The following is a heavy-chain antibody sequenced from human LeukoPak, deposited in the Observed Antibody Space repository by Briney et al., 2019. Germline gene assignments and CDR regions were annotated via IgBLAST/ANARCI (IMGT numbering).Heavy chain of an antibody. CDR1: GGSFSGYY. V-gene: IGHV4-34*01. J-gene: IGHJ4*02. CDR2: INHSGST. Sequence: TSETLSLTCAVYGGSFSGYYWSWIRQPPGKGLEWIGEINHSGSTNYNPSLKSRVTISVDTSKNQFSLKLSSVTAADTAVYYCARVNHGGTSPYWGQGTLVTVSS. CDR3: ARVNHGGTSPY. D-gene: IGHD1-14*01.